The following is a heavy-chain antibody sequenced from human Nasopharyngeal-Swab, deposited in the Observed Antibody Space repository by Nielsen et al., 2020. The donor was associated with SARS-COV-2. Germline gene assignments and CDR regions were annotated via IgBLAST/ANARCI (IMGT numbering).Heavy chain of an antibody. D-gene: IGHD6-13*01. Sequence: WIRQPPGKGLEWVAVISYDGSNKYYADSVKGRFTISRDNSKKTLYLQMNSLRAEDTAVYYCARASIAAAGTRIYYYGMDVGGQGTTVTVSS. V-gene: IGHV3-30*04. CDR2: ISYDGSNK. CDR3: ARASIAAAGTRIYYYGMDV. J-gene: IGHJ6*02.